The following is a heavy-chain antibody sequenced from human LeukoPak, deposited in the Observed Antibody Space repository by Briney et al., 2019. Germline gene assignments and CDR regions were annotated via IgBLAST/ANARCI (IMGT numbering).Heavy chain of an antibody. V-gene: IGHV3-30-3*02. Sequence: GGSLRLSCAASGFTFSSYAMHWVRQAPGKGLEWVAVISYDGSNKYYADSVKGRFTISRDNSKNTLYLQMNSLRAEDTAVYYCAKSDAFDIWGQGTMVTVSS. CDR1: GFTFSSYA. CDR2: ISYDGSNK. J-gene: IGHJ3*02. CDR3: AKSDAFDI.